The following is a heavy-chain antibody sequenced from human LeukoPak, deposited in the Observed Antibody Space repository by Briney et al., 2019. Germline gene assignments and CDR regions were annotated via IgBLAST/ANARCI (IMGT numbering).Heavy chain of an antibody. CDR2: ISAYNGNT. CDR1: GYTFTSYD. Sequence: ASVKVSCKTCGYTFTSYDINWVRQAPGQGVEWMGWISAYNGNTNYAQRLQGRVTMTTDTSTTTAYMELRNLRSDDTAVYFCARGLRYGSNYFDYWGQGTLVTVSS. V-gene: IGHV1-18*01. J-gene: IGHJ4*02. D-gene: IGHD5/OR15-5a*01. CDR3: ARGLRYGSNYFDY.